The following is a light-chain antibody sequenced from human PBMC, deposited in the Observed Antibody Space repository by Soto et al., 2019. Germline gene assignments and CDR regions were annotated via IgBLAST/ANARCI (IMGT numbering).Light chain of an antibody. CDR1: QSVSSY. J-gene: IGKJ2*01. V-gene: IGKV3-11*01. CDR3: QRRSNWPQT. Sequence: VLTQSPAPLSLSPGERATLSCRASQSVSSYLAWYQQKPGQAPRHLIYDASNRATGIPARFSGSGSGTDFTLTINSLEPEDFAVYYCQRRSNWPQTFGQGTKLEIK. CDR2: DAS.